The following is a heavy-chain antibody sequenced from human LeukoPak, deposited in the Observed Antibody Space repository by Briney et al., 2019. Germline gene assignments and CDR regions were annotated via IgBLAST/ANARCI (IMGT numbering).Heavy chain of an antibody. J-gene: IGHJ6*02. CDR3: ARRGTDYYYYGMDV. CDR2: IYYSGST. Sequence: SETLSLACSVSGGSISSYYWSWIRQPPGKRLEWIGYIYYSGSTDYNPSLKSRVTISVDTSKNQFSLKLTSVTTADTAVYYCARRGTDYYYYGMDVWGQGTTVTVSS. CDR1: GGSISSYY. V-gene: IGHV4-59*01.